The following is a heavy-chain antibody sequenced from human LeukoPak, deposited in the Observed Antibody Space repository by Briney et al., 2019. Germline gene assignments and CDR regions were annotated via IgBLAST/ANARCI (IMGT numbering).Heavy chain of an antibody. V-gene: IGHV3-30-3*02. J-gene: IGHJ4*02. CDR1: GFTFSSYA. CDR2: ISYDGSNK. D-gene: IGHD4-23*01. Sequence: PGGSLRLSCAASGFTFSSYAMHWVRQAPGKGLEWVAVISYDGSNKYYADSVKGRFTISRDNAKNSLYLQMDSLRAEDTAVYYCAKLDYGGKSFDYWDQGTLVTVSS. CDR3: AKLDYGGKSFDY.